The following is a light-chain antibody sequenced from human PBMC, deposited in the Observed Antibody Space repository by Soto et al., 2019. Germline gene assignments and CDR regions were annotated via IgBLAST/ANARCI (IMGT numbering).Light chain of an antibody. CDR1: QSVGSY. CDR2: AVS. Sequence: DIQMTQSPSSLCASVGDRVTITCRASQSVGSYLHWYQQKPGKAPKLLIYAVSSLHSGVPSRFSGGGSGPDFTLTISSLHPEDFATYYCQQSYSTPHTFGQGTKLEI. J-gene: IGKJ2*01. V-gene: IGKV1-39*01. CDR3: QQSYSTPHT.